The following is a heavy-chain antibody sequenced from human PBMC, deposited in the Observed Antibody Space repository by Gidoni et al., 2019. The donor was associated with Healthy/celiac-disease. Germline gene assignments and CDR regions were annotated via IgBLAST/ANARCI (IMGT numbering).Heavy chain of an antibody. CDR2: ISWNSGSI. Sequence: EVQLVESGGGLVQPGRSLRLSCAASGFTFDDYAMHWVRQAPGKGLELVSGISWNSGSIGYADSVKGRFTISRDNAKNSLYLQMNSLRAEDTALYYCAKDLNSEMATKIRAFDIWGQGTMVTVSS. CDR3: AKDLNSEMATKIRAFDI. D-gene: IGHD5-12*01. J-gene: IGHJ3*02. V-gene: IGHV3-9*01. CDR1: GFTFDDYA.